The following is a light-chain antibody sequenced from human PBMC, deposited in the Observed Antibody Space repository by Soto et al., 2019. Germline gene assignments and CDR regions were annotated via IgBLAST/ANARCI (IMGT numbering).Light chain of an antibody. Sequence: DIQMTQSPSTLSASVGDTVTITCRASHSISGGLAWYQQEPGKPPNLLIYDASHLQTGVPGGFSGSGSGTEFTLTISDLQNEDPATYYCQHYKSYWWAFGQGKKVDIK. CDR2: DAS. CDR1: HSISGG. V-gene: IGKV1-5*01. CDR3: QHYKSYWWA. J-gene: IGKJ1*01.